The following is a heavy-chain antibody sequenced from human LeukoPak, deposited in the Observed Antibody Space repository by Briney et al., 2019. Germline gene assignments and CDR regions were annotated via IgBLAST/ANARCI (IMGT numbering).Heavy chain of an antibody. CDR3: AREQYFDAFDI. CDR2: INHSGST. Sequence: SETLSLTCAVYGGSFSGYYWSWIRQPPGKGLEWIGEINHSGSTHYNPSLKSRVTISVDTSKNQFSLKLSSVTAADTAVYYCAREQYFDAFDIWGQGTMVTVSS. V-gene: IGHV4-34*01. CDR1: GGSFSGYY. J-gene: IGHJ3*02. D-gene: IGHD2/OR15-2a*01.